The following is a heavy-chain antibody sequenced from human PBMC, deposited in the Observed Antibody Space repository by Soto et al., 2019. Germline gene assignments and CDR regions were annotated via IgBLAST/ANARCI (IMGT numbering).Heavy chain of an antibody. CDR3: ARGGKHIAVPVAVAGPTRWFDP. Sequence: QVQLVQSGAEVKNPGASVKVSCKASGYTFTSFGINWVRQAPGQGLEWMGGIRGYDGNPNYAQKFQGRVTMTTETSTRTAYMELRRLRSDDTAVYYCARGGKHIAVPVAVAGPTRWFDPWGQGTLVTVSS. D-gene: IGHD6-19*01. V-gene: IGHV1-18*01. CDR2: IRGYDGNP. J-gene: IGHJ5*02. CDR1: GYTFTSFG.